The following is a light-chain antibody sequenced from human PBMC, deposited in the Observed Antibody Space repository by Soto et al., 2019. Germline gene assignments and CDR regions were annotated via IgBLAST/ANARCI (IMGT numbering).Light chain of an antibody. J-gene: IGLJ2*01. V-gene: IGLV2-8*01. CDR2: DVY. CDR1: SRDVGIYNY. CDR3: SSYAVNNKVI. Sequence: QSALTQPASVSGSPGQSITISCTGTSRDVGIYNYVSWYLQYPGKAPKLMIYDVYKRPSGVPDRFSGSKSGNTASLTVSGLQAEDEADYYCSSYAVNNKVIFGGGTKLTVL.